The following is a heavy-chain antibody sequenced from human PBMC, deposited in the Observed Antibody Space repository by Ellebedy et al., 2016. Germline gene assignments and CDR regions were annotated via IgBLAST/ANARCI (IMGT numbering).Heavy chain of an antibody. D-gene: IGHD4-11*01. V-gene: IGHV3-48*04. J-gene: IGHJ2*01. CDR3: ARDDYSPKWYFDL. CDR2: ISSSSTTI. Sequence: GGSLRLSCAASGFTFSSHSMNWVRQAPGKRLEWISYISSSSTTIYYADSAKGRFTISRDNAKTSLFLQMNSLRAEDTAVYYCARDDYSPKWYFDLWGRGTLVAVVS. CDR1: GFTFSSHS.